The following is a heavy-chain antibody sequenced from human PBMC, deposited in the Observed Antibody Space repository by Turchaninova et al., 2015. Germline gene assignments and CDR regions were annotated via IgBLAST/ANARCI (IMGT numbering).Heavy chain of an antibody. CDR1: GYSIRSGFC. J-gene: IGHJ3*02. V-gene: IGHV4-38-2*01. Sequence: QVQLQESGLGLVKPSETLSLSSVFSGYSIRSGFCWGWVRAPPGKGLEWIWTICYTRNTYYNPSLKSRVSIVLDTSNNQFPLRLNAVTAADTALYYCARQFGSAWYWAFDMWGQGAMATVSS. CDR2: ICYTRNT. CDR3: ARQFGSAWYWAFDM. D-gene: IGHD6-13*01.